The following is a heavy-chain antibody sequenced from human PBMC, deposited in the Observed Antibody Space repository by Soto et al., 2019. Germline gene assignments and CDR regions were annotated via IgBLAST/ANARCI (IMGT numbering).Heavy chain of an antibody. Sequence: SETLSLTCAVYGGSFSGYYWSWIRQPPGKGLEWIGEINHSGSTNYNPSLKSRVTISVDTSKNQFSLKLSSVTAADTAVYYCARASEKYYYYYYYMDVWGKGNTVTVSS. V-gene: IGHV4-34*01. CDR2: INHSGST. CDR3: ARASEKYYYYYYYMDV. J-gene: IGHJ6*03. CDR1: GGSFSGYY.